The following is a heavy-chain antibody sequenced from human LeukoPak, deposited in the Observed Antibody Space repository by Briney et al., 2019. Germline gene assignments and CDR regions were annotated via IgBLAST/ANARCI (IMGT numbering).Heavy chain of an antibody. J-gene: IGHJ4*02. CDR2: INPNSGGT. D-gene: IGHD3-10*01. Sequence: ASVKVSCKASGYTFTGYYMHWVRQAPGQGLEWMGWINPNSGGTNYAQKFQGRVTMTRDTSISTAYMELSRLRSDDTAVYYCARVGHGSGSHYKLELFDYWGQGTLVPVSS. CDR3: ARVGHGSGSHYKLELFDY. V-gene: IGHV1-2*02. CDR1: GYTFTGYY.